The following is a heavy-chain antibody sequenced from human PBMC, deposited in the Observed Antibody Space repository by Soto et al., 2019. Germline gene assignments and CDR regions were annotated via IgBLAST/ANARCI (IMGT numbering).Heavy chain of an antibody. CDR1: GSTFSSYW. CDR2: INSDGSST. D-gene: IGHD6-19*01. Sequence: GGSLRLSCAASGSTFSSYWMHWVRQAPGKGLVWVSRINSDGSSTSYADSVKGRFTISRDNAKNTLYLQMNSLRAEDTAVYYCARGAPYSSGWYLDYWGQGTLVTVSS. CDR3: ARGAPYSSGWYLDY. V-gene: IGHV3-74*01. J-gene: IGHJ4*02.